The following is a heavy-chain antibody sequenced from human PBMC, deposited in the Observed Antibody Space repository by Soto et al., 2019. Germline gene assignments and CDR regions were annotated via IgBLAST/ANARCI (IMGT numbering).Heavy chain of an antibody. J-gene: IGHJ5*02. CDR2: IYYRGST. CDR3: ARQAGGFDP. D-gene: IGHD3-10*01. Sequence: QLQLQESGPGLVKPSETLSLTCTVSGGSISSSSYYWGWIRKPPGKGLEWIGSIYYRGSTYYNPSLKIRVTISVDTSKNQFSLKLSSVTAADTAVYYCARQAGGFDPWGQETLVTVSS. CDR1: GGSISSSSYY. V-gene: IGHV4-39*01.